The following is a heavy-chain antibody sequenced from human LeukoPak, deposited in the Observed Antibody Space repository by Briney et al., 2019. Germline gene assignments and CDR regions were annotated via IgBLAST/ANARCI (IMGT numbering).Heavy chain of an antibody. CDR1: GGTFSSYA. J-gene: IGHJ3*02. D-gene: IGHD3-10*01. CDR2: IIPIFGTA. Sequence: SVKVSCKASGGTFSSYAISWVRQAPGQGLEWMGGIIPIFGTANYAQKFQGRVTITADESTSTAYMELSSLGSEDTAVYYCARDRGGEFDAFDIWGQGTMVTVSS. CDR3: ARDRGGEFDAFDI. V-gene: IGHV1-69*13.